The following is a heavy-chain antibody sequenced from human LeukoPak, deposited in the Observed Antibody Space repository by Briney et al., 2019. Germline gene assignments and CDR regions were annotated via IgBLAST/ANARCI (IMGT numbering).Heavy chain of an antibody. J-gene: IGHJ4*02. V-gene: IGHV3-23*01. CDR1: GFTFSTYD. D-gene: IGHD3-16*01. Sequence: GGSLRLSCGATGFTFSTYDMSWDRQTPGKGLEWVSDISDSGGSTYYADSVKGRFTISRDNSKNTLYLQMNSLRAEDTAVYYCAITGRGGSFDYWGQGTLVTVSS. CDR2: ISDSGGST. CDR3: AITGRGGSFDY.